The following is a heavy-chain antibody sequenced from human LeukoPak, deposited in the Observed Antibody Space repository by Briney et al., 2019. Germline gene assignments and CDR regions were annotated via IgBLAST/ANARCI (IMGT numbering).Heavy chain of an antibody. D-gene: IGHD2/OR15-2a*01. J-gene: IGHJ6*03. CDR2: IYYSGST. CDR3: ARGIGDSTKDYYYMDV. V-gene: IGHV4-59*01. Sequence: SETLSLTCTVSGGSISSYYWSWIRQPPGKGLEWIGYIYYSGSTNYNPSLKSRVTISVDTSKNQFSLKLSSVTAADTAVCYCARGIGDSTKDYYYMDVWGKGTTVTISS. CDR1: GGSISSYY.